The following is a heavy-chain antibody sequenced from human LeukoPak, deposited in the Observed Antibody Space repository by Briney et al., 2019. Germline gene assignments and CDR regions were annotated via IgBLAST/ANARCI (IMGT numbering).Heavy chain of an antibody. V-gene: IGHV4-4*07. CDR1: GGSFSGYY. Sequence: SETLSLTCAVYGGSFSGYYWSWIRQPAGKGLEWIGRIYTSGSTNYNPSLKSRVTMSVDTSKNQFSLKLSSVTAADTAVYYCARDRDFWSGYYGYYMDVWGKGTTVTVSS. CDR2: IYTSGST. D-gene: IGHD3-3*01. CDR3: ARDRDFWSGYYGYYMDV. J-gene: IGHJ6*03.